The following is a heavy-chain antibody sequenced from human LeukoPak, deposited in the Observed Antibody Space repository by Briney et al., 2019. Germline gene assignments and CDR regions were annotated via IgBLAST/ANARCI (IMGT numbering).Heavy chain of an antibody. CDR2: MNPNSGNT. Sequence: ASVKVSCKASGYTFTIYDINWGRHATGQGLEWMGGMNPNSGNTGYAQKFQGRVTMTRNTSISTAYMELSSLRSEDTAVYYCARGHPYYSDSSGSDAFDIWGQGTMVTVSS. D-gene: IGHD3-22*01. CDR1: GYTFTIYD. CDR3: ARGHPYYSDSSGSDAFDI. J-gene: IGHJ3*02. V-gene: IGHV1-8*01.